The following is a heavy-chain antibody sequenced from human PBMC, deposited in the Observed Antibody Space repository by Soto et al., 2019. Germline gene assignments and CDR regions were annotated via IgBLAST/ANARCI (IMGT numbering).Heavy chain of an antibody. D-gene: IGHD4-17*01. CDR1: GGSISSGGYY. V-gene: IGHV4-31*03. J-gene: IGHJ1*01. Sequence: PSETLSLTCTVSGGSISSGGYYWSWIRQHPGKGLEWIGYIYYSGSTYYNPSLKSRVTISVDTSKNQFSLKLSSVTAADTAVYYCARSSYGDYVPEYFQHWGQGTLVTVSS. CDR2: IYYSGST. CDR3: ARSSYGDYVPEYFQH.